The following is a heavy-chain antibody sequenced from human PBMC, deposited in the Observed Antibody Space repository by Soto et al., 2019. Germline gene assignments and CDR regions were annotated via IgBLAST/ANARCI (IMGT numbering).Heavy chain of an antibody. D-gene: IGHD5-12*01. CDR3: TTLPMATIDFVQY. V-gene: IGHV3-15*07. Sequence: PGGSLRLSCAASGFTFTNAWMNWVRQAPGKGLEWVGRIKSKTDGGTTDYAAPVKGRFTISRDDSKNTLYLQMNSLKTEDTAVYYCTTLPMATIDFVQYWGQGTLVTVSS. CDR2: IKSKTDGGTT. J-gene: IGHJ4*02. CDR1: GFTFTNAW.